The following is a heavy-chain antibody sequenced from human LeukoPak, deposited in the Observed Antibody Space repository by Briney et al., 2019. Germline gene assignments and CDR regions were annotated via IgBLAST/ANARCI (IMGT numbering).Heavy chain of an antibody. J-gene: IGHJ4*02. D-gene: IGHD3-10*01. CDR2: IKRKTDGGTT. CDR1: GFTISNTW. Sequence: PGGSLRPSCAASGFTISNTWMSWVRQAPGKGLEWVGRIKRKTDGGTTDYTAPVKGRFTISRDDSENTLYLQMNSLKTEDTAVYYCVGSFLGYWGQGTLVTVSS. V-gene: IGHV3-15*01. CDR3: VGSFLGY.